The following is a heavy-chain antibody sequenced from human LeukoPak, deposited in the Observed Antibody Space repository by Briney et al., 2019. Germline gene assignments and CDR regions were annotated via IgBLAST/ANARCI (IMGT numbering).Heavy chain of an antibody. CDR1: GYTFNGYY. D-gene: IGHD2-21*02. Sequence: ASVKVSCKASGYTFNGYYMHWVRQAPGQGLEWMGWINPNSGDTKNAQKFQGRVAMTRDTSISTAYIELSRLGSDDTAVYYCARGIFPPFCGGDCYSGYFDYWGQGTLVTVSS. CDR2: INPNSGDT. J-gene: IGHJ4*02. CDR3: ARGIFPPFCGGDCYSGYFDY. V-gene: IGHV1-2*02.